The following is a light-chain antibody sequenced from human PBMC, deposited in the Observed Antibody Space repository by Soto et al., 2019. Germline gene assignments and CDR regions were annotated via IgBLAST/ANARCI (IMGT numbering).Light chain of an antibody. V-gene: IGKV1-33*01. CDR3: QQYDNLLALT. CDR2: DAS. CDR1: QDISKY. Sequence: DIQMTQSPSSLSASVGDRVTIACQASQDISKYLNWYQFRPGQAPKLLIYDASNLETGVPSRFRGSGSGTHFSLTLTSLQPEDGATYYCQQYDNLLALTFGGGTKVQIK. J-gene: IGKJ4*01.